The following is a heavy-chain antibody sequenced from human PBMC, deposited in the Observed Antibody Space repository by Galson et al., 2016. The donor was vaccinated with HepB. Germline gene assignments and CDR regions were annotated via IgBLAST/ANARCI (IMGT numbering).Heavy chain of an antibody. CDR1: GFTFGNYA. CDR3: SRDALHNWIYWGDYFGY. Sequence: SLRLSCAASGFTFGNYAMSWFRQAPGKGLEWVSFIRSKPYGGTTEYAASVKGRFTISRDDSKSIVYLQMDSLKAEDTAVYYCSRDALHNWIYWGDYFGYWGQGTLVTVSS. V-gene: IGHV3-49*03. J-gene: IGHJ4*02. D-gene: IGHD1-7*01. CDR2: IRSKPYGGTT.